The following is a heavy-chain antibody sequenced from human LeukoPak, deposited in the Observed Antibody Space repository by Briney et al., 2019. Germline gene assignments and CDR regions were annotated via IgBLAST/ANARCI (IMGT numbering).Heavy chain of an antibody. V-gene: IGHV3-48*03. CDR3: ARGDSSSDYYYYMDV. CDR2: ISSSGSTI. J-gene: IGHJ6*03. CDR1: GFTFSSYE. D-gene: IGHD6-6*01. Sequence: GGSLRLSCAASGFTFSSYEMNWVRQAPGKGLEWVSYISSSGSTIYYADSVKGRFTISRDNAKNSLYLQMNSLRDEDTAVYYCARGDSSSDYYYYMDVWGKGTTVTVSS.